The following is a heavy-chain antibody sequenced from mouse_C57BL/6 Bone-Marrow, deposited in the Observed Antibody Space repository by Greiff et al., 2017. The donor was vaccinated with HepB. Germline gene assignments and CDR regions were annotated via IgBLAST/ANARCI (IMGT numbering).Heavy chain of an antibody. V-gene: IGHV1-81*01. Sequence: QDQLQQSGAELARPGASVKLSCKASGYTFTSYGISWVKQRTGQGLEWIGEIYPRSGNTYYNEKFKGKATLTADKSSSTAYMELRSLTSEDSAVYFCARFRYYGSSYGLFDYWGQGTTLTVSS. CDR3: ARFRYYGSSYGLFDY. CDR1: GYTFTSYG. D-gene: IGHD1-1*01. CDR2: IYPRSGNT. J-gene: IGHJ2*01.